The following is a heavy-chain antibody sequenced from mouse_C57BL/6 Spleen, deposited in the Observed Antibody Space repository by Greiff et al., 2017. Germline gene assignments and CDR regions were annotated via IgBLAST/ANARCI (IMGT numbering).Heavy chain of an antibody. CDR1: GYTFTEYT. J-gene: IGHJ1*03. V-gene: IGHV1-62-2*01. Sequence: QVQLQQSGAELVKPGASVKLSCKASGYTFTEYTIHWVKQRSGQGLEWIGWFYPGSGSIKYNEKFKDKDTLTADKSSSTVYMELSRLTSEDSAVXFCARHEAHPYDSNSYWYFDVWGTGTTVTVSS. CDR2: FYPGSGSI. D-gene: IGHD2-5*01. CDR3: ARHEAHPYDSNSYWYFDV.